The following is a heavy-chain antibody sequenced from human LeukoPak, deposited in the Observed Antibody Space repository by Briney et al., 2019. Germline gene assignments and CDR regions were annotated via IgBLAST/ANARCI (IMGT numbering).Heavy chain of an antibody. CDR2: ISGSGGST. V-gene: IGHV3-23*01. Sequence: PGGSLRLSCAASGFTFSSYAMSWVRQAPGKGLEWVSAISGSGGSTYYADSVKGRFTIFRDNSKNTLYLQMNSLRAEDTAVYYCAKDNIVVVPAEGGFDYWGQGTLVTVSS. CDR1: GFTFSSYA. D-gene: IGHD2-2*01. J-gene: IGHJ4*02. CDR3: AKDNIVVVPAEGGFDY.